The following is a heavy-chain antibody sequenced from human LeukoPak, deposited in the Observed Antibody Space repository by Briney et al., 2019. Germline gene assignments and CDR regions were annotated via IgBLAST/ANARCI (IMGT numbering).Heavy chain of an antibody. CDR2: MNPNSGNT. CDR3: ARREHSSSWFPPTYYYYGMDV. D-gene: IGHD6-13*01. J-gene: IGHJ6*02. CDR1: GYTFTSYD. Sequence: ASVKVSCKASGYTFTSYDINWVRQANGQGLEWMGWMNPNSGNTGYAQKFQARVTMTRNTSISTAYMELSSLRSEDTAVYYCARREHSSSWFPPTYYYYGMDVWGQGTTVTVSS. V-gene: IGHV1-8*01.